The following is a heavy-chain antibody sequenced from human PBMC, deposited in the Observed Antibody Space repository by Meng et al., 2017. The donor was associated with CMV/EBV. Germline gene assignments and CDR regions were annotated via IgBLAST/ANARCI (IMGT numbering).Heavy chain of an antibody. CDR3: ARMPRDGYNYIDY. D-gene: IGHD5-24*01. Sequence: QVPVVQSGDEVKKPGSSGKVSCKASGGTFSSYAISWVRQAPGQGLEWMGGIIPIFGTANYAQKFQGRVTITADESTSTAYMELSSLRSEDTAVYYCARMPRDGYNYIDYWGQGTLVTVSS. V-gene: IGHV1-69*12. J-gene: IGHJ4*02. CDR2: IIPIFGTA. CDR1: GGTFSSYA.